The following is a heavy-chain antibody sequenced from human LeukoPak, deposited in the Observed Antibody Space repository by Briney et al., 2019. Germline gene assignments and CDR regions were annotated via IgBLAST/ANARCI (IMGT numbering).Heavy chain of an antibody. CDR3: AKDSYSSSSYYGMGV. D-gene: IGHD6-6*01. Sequence: PGGSLRLSCAASGFTFSSYSMNWVRQAPGKGLEWVSAISGSGGSTYYADSVKGRFTISRDNSKNTLYLQMNSLRAEDTAVYYCAKDSYSSSSYYGMGVWGQGTTVTVSS. CDR2: ISGSGGST. V-gene: IGHV3-23*01. J-gene: IGHJ6*02. CDR1: GFTFSSYS.